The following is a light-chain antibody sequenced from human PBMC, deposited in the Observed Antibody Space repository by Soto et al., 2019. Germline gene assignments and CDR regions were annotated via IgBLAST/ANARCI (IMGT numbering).Light chain of an antibody. CDR3: GTWDTSLSAGV. V-gene: IGLV1-51*01. J-gene: IGLJ1*01. CDR2: DNN. CDR1: SSNIGKNY. Sequence: QSVLTQPPSVSAAPGQKVTISCSVSSSNIGKNYVSWYQQFPGTAPKLLIYDNNKRPSGIPDRFSGSKSGTSATLGITGLQTGDEADYYCGTWDTSLSAGVFGTGTKVTV.